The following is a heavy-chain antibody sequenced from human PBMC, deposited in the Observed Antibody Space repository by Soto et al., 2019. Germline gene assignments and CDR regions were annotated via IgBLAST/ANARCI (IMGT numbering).Heavy chain of an antibody. D-gene: IGHD5-12*01. CDR3: VRAAGYSGYDYVYYYGMDV. J-gene: IGHJ6*02. Sequence: QVQLVESGGGVVQPGRSLRLSCAASGFTFSSYGMHWVRQAPGKGLEWVALVWYDGGNKYYVDSVKGRFTISRDNSKNTLYLEMNSLRDEHTAVYYCVRAAGYSGYDYVYYYGMDVWGQGTTVTVSS. CDR2: VWYDGGNK. V-gene: IGHV3-33*01. CDR1: GFTFSSYG.